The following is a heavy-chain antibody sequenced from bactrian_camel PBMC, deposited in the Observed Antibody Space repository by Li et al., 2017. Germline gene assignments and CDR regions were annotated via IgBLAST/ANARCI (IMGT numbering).Heavy chain of an antibody. CDR1: EYLYRANC. D-gene: IGHD1*01. CDR2: IAMDGST. CDR3: AAGRGRNLEGRGRCTLGFGW. Sequence: VQLVESGGGLVQPGGSLPLSCAASEYLYRANCMGWFRQAPGKEREAVASIAMDGSTSYIDPVTGRFTISRDNAKNVLYLQMDNLKPEDSAMYYCAAGRGRNLEGRGRCTLGFGWWGQGTQVTVS. J-gene: IGHJ6*01. V-gene: IGHV3S53*01.